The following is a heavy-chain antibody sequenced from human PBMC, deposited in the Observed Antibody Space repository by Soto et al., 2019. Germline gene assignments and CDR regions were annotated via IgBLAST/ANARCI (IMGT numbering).Heavy chain of an antibody. J-gene: IGHJ6*02. Sequence: PRLSCAASGFTFSSYDMHWVRQATGKGLEWVSAIGTAGDTYYPGSVKGRFTISRENAKNSLYLQMNSLRAGDTAVYYCARDLLYYDFWSGYSRSYYGMDVWGQGTTVTVSS. CDR3: ARDLLYYDFWSGYSRSYYGMDV. CDR2: IGTAGDT. D-gene: IGHD3-3*01. CDR1: GFTFSSYD. V-gene: IGHV3-13*01.